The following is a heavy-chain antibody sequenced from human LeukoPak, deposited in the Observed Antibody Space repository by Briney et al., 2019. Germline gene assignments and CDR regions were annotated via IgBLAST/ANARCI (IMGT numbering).Heavy chain of an antibody. J-gene: IGHJ6*02. CDR1: GGSISSSNW. Sequence: SGTLSLTCAVSGGSISSSNWWSWVRQPPGKGLEWIGEIYHSGSTNYNPSLKSRVTISVDKSKNQFSLKLSSVTAADTAVYYCARAPGSGYYPRYGMDVWGQGTTVTVSS. V-gene: IGHV4-4*02. CDR2: IYHSGST. D-gene: IGHD3-22*01. CDR3: ARAPGSGYYPRYGMDV.